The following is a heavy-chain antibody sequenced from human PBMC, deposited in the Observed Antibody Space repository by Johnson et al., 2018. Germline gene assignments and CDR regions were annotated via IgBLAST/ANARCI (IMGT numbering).Heavy chain of an antibody. CDR3: VVVDDSLPY. D-gene: IGHD2-15*01. Sequence: VQLQESGGGLVQPGGSLRLSCPASGFTFSRYWIHWVRQAPGKGLVWVSRMSNAGSTTKYADSVKGRFTISRDNATNTLYLQINSLRAEDTAIYYCVVVDDSLPYWGQGTLFTVSS. V-gene: IGHV3-74*01. J-gene: IGHJ4*02. CDR2: MSNAGSTT. CDR1: GFTFSRYW.